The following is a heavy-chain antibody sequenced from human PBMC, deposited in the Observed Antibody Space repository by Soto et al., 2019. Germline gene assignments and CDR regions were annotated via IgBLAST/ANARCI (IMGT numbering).Heavy chain of an antibody. J-gene: IGHJ6*02. Sequence: VELVQSGSEVKKPGSSVKVSCKTSGGPFTSFDVNWVRQAPGQGLEWMGDIIPIFERTNYAQKFQGRVTITADMATTTAYMELGSLRSGDTAVYFCAVGLSGSYYQNGMDVWGLGTTVIVS. CDR3: AVGLSGSYYQNGMDV. V-gene: IGHV1-69*06. CDR1: GGPFTSFD. CDR2: IIPIFERT. D-gene: IGHD1-26*01.